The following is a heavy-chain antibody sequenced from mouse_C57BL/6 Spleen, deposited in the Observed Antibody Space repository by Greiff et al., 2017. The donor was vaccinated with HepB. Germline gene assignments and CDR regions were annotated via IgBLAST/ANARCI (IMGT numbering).Heavy chain of an antibody. Sequence: QVQLQQPGAELVKPGASVKLSCKASGYTFTSYWMHWVKQRPGQGLEWIGMIHPNSGSTNYNEKFKSKATLTVDKSSSTAYMQLSSLTSEDSAVYYCARAPNWEGYFDYWGQGTTLTVSS. CDR2: IHPNSGST. CDR3: ARAPNWEGYFDY. J-gene: IGHJ2*01. D-gene: IGHD4-1*01. CDR1: GYTFTSYW. V-gene: IGHV1-64*01.